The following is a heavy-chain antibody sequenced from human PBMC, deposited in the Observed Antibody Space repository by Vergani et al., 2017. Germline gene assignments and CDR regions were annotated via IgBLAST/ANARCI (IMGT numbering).Heavy chain of an antibody. V-gene: IGHV4-34*01. D-gene: IGHD2-15*01. CDR1: GGSFCGYY. Sequence: QVQLQQWGAGLLKPSETLSLTCAVYGGSFCGYYWSWIRQPPGKGLEWIGEINHSGSTNYNPSLKSRVTISVDTSKNQFSLKLSSVTAADTAVYYCARGRRGXYCSGGSCYFWFDPWGQGTLVTVSS. CDR2: INHSGST. CDR3: ARGRRGXYCSGGSCYFWFDP. J-gene: IGHJ5*02.